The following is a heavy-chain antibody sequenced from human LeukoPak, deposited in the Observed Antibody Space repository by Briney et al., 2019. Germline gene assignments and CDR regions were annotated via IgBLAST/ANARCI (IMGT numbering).Heavy chain of an antibody. Sequence: PGGSLRLSCGASGFTFGTYWMSWVRQSPGKGLEWVANIKQDGSEKNYVDSVKGRFTISRDNAKNSLYLQMKSPRAEDTAVYYCAREGSGTHPTGFDYWGQGTLVTVSS. CDR2: IKQDGSEK. J-gene: IGHJ4*02. D-gene: IGHD1-26*01. CDR3: AREGSGTHPTGFDY. CDR1: GFTFGTYW. V-gene: IGHV3-7*01.